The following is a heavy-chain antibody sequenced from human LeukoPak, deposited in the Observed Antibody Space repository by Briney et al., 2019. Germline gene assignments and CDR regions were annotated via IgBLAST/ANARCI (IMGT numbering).Heavy chain of an antibody. Sequence: GGSLRLSCAASGFTFTSYWMSWVRQAPGKGLEWVANINQDGSKKFYVDSVKGRFTISRDNAKNALYLQMNSLRAEDTGVYFCARGQTLTFWGQGTLVTVSS. J-gene: IGHJ4*02. CDR3: ARGQTLTF. V-gene: IGHV3-7*01. CDR1: GFTFTSYW. CDR2: INQDGSKK.